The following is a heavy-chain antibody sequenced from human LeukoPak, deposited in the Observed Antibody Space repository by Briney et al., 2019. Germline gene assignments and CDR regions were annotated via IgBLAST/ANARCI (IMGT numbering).Heavy chain of an antibody. J-gene: IGHJ6*02. D-gene: IGHD3-9*01. CDR2: IIPILGIA. CDR3: ARVNYDILTGSYYYYGMDV. V-gene: IGHV1-69*04. Sequence: ASVNVSCRASGGTLSSYDISWVRQAPGQGLEWMGRIIPILGIANYAQKFQGRVTITADKSTSTAYMELSSLRSEDTAVYYCARVNYDILTGSYYYYGMDVWGQGTTVTVSS. CDR1: GGTLSSYD.